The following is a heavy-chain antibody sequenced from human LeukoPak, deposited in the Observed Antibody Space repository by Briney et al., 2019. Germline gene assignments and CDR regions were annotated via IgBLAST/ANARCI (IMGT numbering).Heavy chain of an antibody. Sequence: PGGSLRLSCAASGFTFSSYSMNWVRQAPGKGLEWVSYISSSSSYIYYADSVKGRFTISRDNAKNSLYLQMNSLRAEDTAVYYCATSDIAPHSSGSNDIWGQGTMVTVSS. V-gene: IGHV3-21*05. D-gene: IGHD3-22*01. CDR2: ISSSSSYI. J-gene: IGHJ3*02. CDR1: GFTFSSYS. CDR3: ATSDIAPHSSGSNDI.